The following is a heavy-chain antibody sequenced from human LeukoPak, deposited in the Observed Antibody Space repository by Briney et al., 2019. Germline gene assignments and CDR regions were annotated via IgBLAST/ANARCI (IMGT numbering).Heavy chain of an antibody. CDR1: GGSLNSGSYY. J-gene: IGHJ4*02. Sequence: SETLSLTCTVSGGSLNSGSYYWSWIRQPAGKGLEWIGRIYTSGSTNYNPSLKSRVTISVDTSKNQFSLKLSSVTAADTAVYYCARGTPTTRDFDYWGQGTPVTVSS. D-gene: IGHD4-11*01. V-gene: IGHV4-61*02. CDR3: ARGTPTTRDFDY. CDR2: IYTSGST.